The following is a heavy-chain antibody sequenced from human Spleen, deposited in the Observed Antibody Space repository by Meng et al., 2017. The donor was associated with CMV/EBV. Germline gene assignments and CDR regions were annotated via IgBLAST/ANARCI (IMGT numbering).Heavy chain of an antibody. J-gene: IGHJ5*02. V-gene: IGHV4-34*01. Sequence: VQLQEWGVRLWEPVETPCLSGDVYGGSFSGSYWSWIRQPPGKGLEWIGEINHSRSTNYNPSLKSRVTISVDTSKNQFSLKLSSVTAADTAVYYCASLRGDYCSSTSCYVDPWGQGTLVTVSS. CDR2: INHSRST. CDR1: GGSFSGSY. D-gene: IGHD2-2*01. CDR3: ASLRGDYCSSTSCYVDP.